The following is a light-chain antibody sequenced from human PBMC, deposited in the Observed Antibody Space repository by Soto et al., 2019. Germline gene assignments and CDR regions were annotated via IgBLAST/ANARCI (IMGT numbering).Light chain of an antibody. V-gene: IGKV4-1*01. CDR2: WAC. CDR1: QSVLYSSNNKNY. Sequence: DIVMTQSPDSLAVSLGERATINCKSSQSVLYSSNNKNYLAWYQQKPGQPPKLLIYWACTRESGVPDRFSGSGSGTDFTLTISSLQAEDVAVYSCQQYYSTPYTFGKGTKLEIK. CDR3: QQYYSTPYT. J-gene: IGKJ2*01.